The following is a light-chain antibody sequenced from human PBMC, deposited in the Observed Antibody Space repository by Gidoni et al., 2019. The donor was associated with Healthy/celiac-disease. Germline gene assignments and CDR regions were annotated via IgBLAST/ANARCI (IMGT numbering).Light chain of an antibody. CDR3: QRYGSSPYT. V-gene: IGKV3-20*01. Sequence: IAFSQSPGTLSLSPGERATRSCRASQSVSSSYLAWYQQKPGQAPRLLSYGASSRATGIPERFRGSGSGTDFTLTISRLEPEDFAVYYCQRYGSSPYTFGQGTKLEIK. CDR1: QSVSSSY. CDR2: GAS. J-gene: IGKJ2*01.